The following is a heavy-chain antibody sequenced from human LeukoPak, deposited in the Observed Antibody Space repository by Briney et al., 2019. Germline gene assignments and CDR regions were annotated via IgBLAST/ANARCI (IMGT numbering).Heavy chain of an antibody. V-gene: IGHV3-30*18. CDR1: GFTFSSYR. J-gene: IGHJ3*02. Sequence: PGKSLILSCAASGFTFSSYRMHWVRQAPGKGLERVAVISYDGSNKYYADSVKGRFTISRDNSKKTLYLQMNSLRAEDTAVYYCAKGHHYYGSGSYDGFDIWGQGTMVTVSS. D-gene: IGHD3-10*01. CDR2: ISYDGSNK. CDR3: AKGHHYYGSGSYDGFDI.